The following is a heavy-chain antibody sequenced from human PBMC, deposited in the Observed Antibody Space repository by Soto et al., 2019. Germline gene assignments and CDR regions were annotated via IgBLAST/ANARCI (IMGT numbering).Heavy chain of an antibody. Sequence: PSETLSLTCTVSGGSISSGGYYWSWIRQHPGKGLEWIGYIYYSGSTYYNPSLKSRVTISVDTSKNQFSVKLSSVTAADTAVYYCASMKPLTGYYIDYWGQGTLVTVSS. CDR1: GGSISSGGYY. D-gene: IGHD3-9*01. CDR2: IYYSGST. J-gene: IGHJ4*02. CDR3: ASMKPLTGYYIDY. V-gene: IGHV4-31*03.